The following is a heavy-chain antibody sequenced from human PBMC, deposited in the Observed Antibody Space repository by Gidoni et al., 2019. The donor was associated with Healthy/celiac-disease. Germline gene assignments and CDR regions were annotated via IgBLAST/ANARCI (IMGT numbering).Heavy chain of an antibody. V-gene: IGHV4-59*12. D-gene: IGHD3-10*01. CDR3: ASRLEGWFDAFDI. CDR1: GGSISSYY. CDR2: IYYSGST. J-gene: IGHJ3*02. Sequence: QVQLQASGPGLVKPSETLSLTCTVSGGSISSYYWSWIRQPPGKGLEWIGYIYYSGSTNYNPALKSRVTISVDTSKNQFSLKLSSVTAADTAVYYCASRLEGWFDAFDIWGQGTMVTVSS.